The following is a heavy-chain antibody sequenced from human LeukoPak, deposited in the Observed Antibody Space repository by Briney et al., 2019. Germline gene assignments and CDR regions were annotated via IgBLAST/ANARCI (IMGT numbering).Heavy chain of an antibody. CDR3: ASAANYDSSGGPFDY. CDR1: GFTFSNNW. J-gene: IGHJ4*02. D-gene: IGHD3-22*01. CDR2: ISYDGSNK. Sequence: SGGSLRLSCAVSGFTFSNNWMTWVRQTPGKGLEWVAVISYDGSNKYYADSVKGRFTISRDNSKNTLYLQMNSLRAEDTAVYYCASAANYDSSGGPFDYWGQGTLVTVSS. V-gene: IGHV3-30-3*01.